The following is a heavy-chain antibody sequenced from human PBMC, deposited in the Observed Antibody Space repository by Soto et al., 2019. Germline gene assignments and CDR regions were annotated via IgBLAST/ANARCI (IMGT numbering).Heavy chain of an antibody. D-gene: IGHD4-17*01. CDR3: ARDNSQDYGTPAASSWFHP. Sequence: SETLSLTCTVSGGSISSGGYYWSWIRQHPGKGLEWIGYIYYSGSTYYNPSLKGRVTISVDTSKNQFSLKLSSVTAADTAVYYCARDNSQDYGTPAASSWFHPWGQGTPVTVSS. CDR1: GGSISSGGYY. J-gene: IGHJ5*02. CDR2: IYYSGST. V-gene: IGHV4-31*03.